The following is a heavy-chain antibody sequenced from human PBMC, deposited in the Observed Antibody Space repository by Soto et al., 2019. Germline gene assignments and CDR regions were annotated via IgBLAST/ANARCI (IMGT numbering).Heavy chain of an antibody. Sequence: EVQLVESGGGLVQPGGSLRLSCAASEFVFSTYAMNWVRQAPGKGLEWLSFITSGSTTIYYADSVKGRFTVSRDNAKNSLYLQMNSLRDDDTAVYYCARDRAGGAFAIWGQGTMVTVSS. CDR2: ITSGSTTI. J-gene: IGHJ3*02. CDR3: ARDRAGGAFAI. V-gene: IGHV3-48*02. CDR1: EFVFSTYA. D-gene: IGHD1-26*01.